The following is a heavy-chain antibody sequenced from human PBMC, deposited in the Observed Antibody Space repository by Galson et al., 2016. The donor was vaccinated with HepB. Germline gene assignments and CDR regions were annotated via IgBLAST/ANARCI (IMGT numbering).Heavy chain of an antibody. CDR1: GYTFANYG. J-gene: IGHJ4*02. CDR3: ARDRVGGFDWLLSPYEY. D-gene: IGHD3-9*01. V-gene: IGHV1-18*01. CDR2: SNGHNGNT. Sequence: SVKVSCKASGYTFANYGITWVRQAPGQGLEWMGWSNGHNGNTMYAQHFQDRVTLTTDASTSTAYVEVRSLKSDDTAVYYCARDRVGGFDWLLSPYEYWGQGTLVTVSS.